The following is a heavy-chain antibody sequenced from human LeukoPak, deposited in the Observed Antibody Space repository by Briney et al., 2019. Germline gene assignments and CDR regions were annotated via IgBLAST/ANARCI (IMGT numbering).Heavy chain of an antibody. Sequence: KPAGSLRLSCAASGFTFSNAWMSWVRQVAGKGLEWVGRIKSKIDGGTTDYAGPVKGRFTISRDDSKNTLYMQMNSLKTEDTAVYYCTTGESGVVTTIRIEPDAFDIWGQGTMVTVSS. CDR1: GFTFSNAW. CDR3: TTGESGVVTTIRIEPDAFDI. J-gene: IGHJ3*02. CDR2: IKSKIDGGTT. D-gene: IGHD5-12*01. V-gene: IGHV3-15*01.